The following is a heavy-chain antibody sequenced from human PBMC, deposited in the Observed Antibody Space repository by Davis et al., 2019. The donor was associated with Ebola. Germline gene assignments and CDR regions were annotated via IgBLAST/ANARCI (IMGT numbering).Heavy chain of an antibody. CDR3: ARHKGLVVVAATVFDY. CDR2: IDPSDSYT. D-gene: IGHD2-15*01. J-gene: IGHJ4*02. Sequence: GESLKISCKGSGYSFTSYWISWVRQMPGKGLEWMGRIDPSDSYTNYSPSFQGHVTISADKSISTAYLQWSSLKASDTAMYYCARHKGLVVVAATVFDYWGQGTLVTVSS. CDR1: GYSFTSYW. V-gene: IGHV5-10-1*01.